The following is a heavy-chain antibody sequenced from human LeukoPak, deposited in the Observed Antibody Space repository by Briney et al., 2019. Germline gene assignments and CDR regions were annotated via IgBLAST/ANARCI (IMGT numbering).Heavy chain of an antibody. Sequence: KPLETLSLTCTVSGGSIRSYYWSWIRQPPGKGLEWFRNIHYSGNTNYNPSLRSRVTMSLDTSKNQVSLNLSSVTEADTAVYYCATVTGDFWGQGTLVTVSS. J-gene: IGHJ4*02. CDR3: ATVTGDF. V-gene: IGHV4-59*01. CDR1: GGSIRSYY. CDR2: IHYSGNT. D-gene: IGHD2-21*02.